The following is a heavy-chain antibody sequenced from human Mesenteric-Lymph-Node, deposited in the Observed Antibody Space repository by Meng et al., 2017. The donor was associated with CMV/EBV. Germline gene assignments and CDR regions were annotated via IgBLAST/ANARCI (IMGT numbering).Heavy chain of an antibody. D-gene: IGHD4-11*01. Sequence: GESLKISCAASGFMFSSFWMTWLRQVPGRGPELVAHIKEDGSEKYFVASVKGRCTISRDNAKNSLYLQIHSLRVEDTAVYYCARDPYIKAFDLWGQGTMVTVSS. CDR1: GFMFSSFW. CDR3: ARDPYIKAFDL. CDR2: IKEDGSEK. V-gene: IGHV3-7*01. J-gene: IGHJ3*01.